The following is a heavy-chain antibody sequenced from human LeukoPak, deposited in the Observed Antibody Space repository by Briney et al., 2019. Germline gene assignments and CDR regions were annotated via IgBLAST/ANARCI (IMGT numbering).Heavy chain of an antibody. V-gene: IGHV4-59*08. D-gene: IGHD5-18*01. CDR2: IHYSGST. J-gene: IGHJ4*02. Sequence: RPSETLSLTCTVSGGSISSYYWNWIRQPPGKGLEWIGYIHYSGSTNYSPSLKSRVTISLDTSKNQFSLKLNSVTAADTAVYYCAGQRGSDTAMLLAYWGQGTLVTVSS. CDR1: GGSISSYY. CDR3: AGQRGSDTAMLLAY.